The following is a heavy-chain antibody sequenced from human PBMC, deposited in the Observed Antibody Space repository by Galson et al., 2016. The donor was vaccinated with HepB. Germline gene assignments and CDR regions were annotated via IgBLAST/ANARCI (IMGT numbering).Heavy chain of an antibody. V-gene: IGHV3-33*01. J-gene: IGHJ4*02. CDR1: GFTFSSYG. CDR2: IWYDGSNK. D-gene: IGHD3-22*01. Sequence: SLRLSCAASGFTFSSYGMHWVRQAPGKGLEWVAVIWYDGSNKYYADSVKGRFTISRDNSKNTLYLQMNSLRAEDTAVYYCAREDHYNSSGQIDYWGQGTLVAVSS. CDR3: AREDHYNSSGQIDY.